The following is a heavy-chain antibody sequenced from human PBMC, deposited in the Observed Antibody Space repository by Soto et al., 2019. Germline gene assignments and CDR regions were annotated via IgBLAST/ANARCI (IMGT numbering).Heavy chain of an antibody. J-gene: IGHJ4*02. D-gene: IGHD5-18*01. CDR3: ARGTFRGYSYGYYFDY. V-gene: IGHV4-34*01. CDR2: IKHSGST. Sequence: PSETLSLTCAVYGGSFNGYYWTWIRQPPGKGLEWIGEIKHSGSTNYNPSLKSRVTISVDTSKNQFSLKLTSVTAADTVAYYCARGTFRGYSYGYYFDYWGQGALVTVSS. CDR1: GGSFNGYY.